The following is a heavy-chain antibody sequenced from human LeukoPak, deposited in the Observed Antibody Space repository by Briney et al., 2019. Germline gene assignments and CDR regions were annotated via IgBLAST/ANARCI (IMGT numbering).Heavy chain of an antibody. J-gene: IGHJ3*02. CDR3: ARAWTRGNGFDI. Sequence: SETLSLTCTVPGGSISTYYWSWVRQPPGQGLEWIGYVYYSGNTNYNPSLKSRVIISVDTSKDQFSLKMTSVTAADTAVYYCARAWTRGNGFDIWGQGTMVTVSS. CDR2: VYYSGNT. V-gene: IGHV4-59*01. CDR1: GGSISTYY. D-gene: IGHD3/OR15-3a*01.